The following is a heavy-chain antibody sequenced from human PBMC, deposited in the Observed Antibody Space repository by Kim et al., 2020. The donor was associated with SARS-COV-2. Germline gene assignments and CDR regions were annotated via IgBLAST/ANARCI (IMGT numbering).Heavy chain of an antibody. J-gene: IGHJ6*02. V-gene: IGHV4-59*01. D-gene: IGHD3-10*01. Sequence: SLKSRVTISVDTSKNQFSLKLSSVTAADTAVYYCARDLYYYGSENNGMDVWGQGTTVTVSS. CDR3: ARDLYYYGSENNGMDV.